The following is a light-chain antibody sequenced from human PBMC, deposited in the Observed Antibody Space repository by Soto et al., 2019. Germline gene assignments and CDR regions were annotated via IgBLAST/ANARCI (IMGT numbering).Light chain of an antibody. V-gene: IGKV1-39*01. CDR2: VAS. Sequence: DIQMTQSLSSLSASVGDRVTITCRASQSISNSLSWYQQKPGKAPNFLIYVASTLQSGVPSRFSGRGSGTDFPLTISSLQPEDVATYYCQQTFCPPYTFGQGTMVEIK. J-gene: IGKJ2*01. CDR3: QQTFCPPYT. CDR1: QSISNS.